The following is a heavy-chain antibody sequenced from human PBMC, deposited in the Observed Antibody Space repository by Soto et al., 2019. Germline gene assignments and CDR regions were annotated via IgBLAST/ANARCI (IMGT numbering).Heavy chain of an antibody. V-gene: IGHV1-2*06. Sequence: ASVKVSCKASGYTFTGYYMHWVRQAPGQGLEWMGRINPNTGATNYAQKFQGGVTMTSDTSISTAYMELSRLRSDDTAVYYCAKDQYYYDTSGPDYWGQGTLVTVSS. CDR1: GYTFTGYY. D-gene: IGHD3-22*01. CDR3: AKDQYYYDTSGPDY. J-gene: IGHJ4*02. CDR2: INPNTGAT.